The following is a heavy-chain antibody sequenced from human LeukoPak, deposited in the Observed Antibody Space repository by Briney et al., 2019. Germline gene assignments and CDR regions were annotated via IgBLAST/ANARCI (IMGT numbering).Heavy chain of an antibody. CDR3: ARDTGYNTFDY. CDR2: IKEDGSDK. Sequence: GGSLRLSCAASGFTFSNYWMSWVRQAPGKGLEWVANIKEDGSDKYYVDSVKGRFTISRDNAKNSQYLQMNSLRAEDTAVYYCARDTGYNTFDYWGEGTLVTVSS. V-gene: IGHV3-7*05. J-gene: IGHJ4*02. D-gene: IGHD5-24*01. CDR1: GFTFSNYW.